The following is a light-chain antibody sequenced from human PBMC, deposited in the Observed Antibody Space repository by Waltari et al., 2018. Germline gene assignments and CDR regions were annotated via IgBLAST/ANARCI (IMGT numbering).Light chain of an antibody. CDR2: EAV. J-gene: IGLJ1*01. CDR1: SADLASYNL. Sequence: QSALTQPASVSGSPGQSITISCTGASADLASYNLVSWYQHHPAKAHKLMIYEAVKPPSGVSNRFSGAKSGTTASLIISGLQADDEADYYCCSYTGSSTSYGCGSGTKVTVL. CDR3: CSYTGSSTSYG. V-gene: IGLV2-23*01.